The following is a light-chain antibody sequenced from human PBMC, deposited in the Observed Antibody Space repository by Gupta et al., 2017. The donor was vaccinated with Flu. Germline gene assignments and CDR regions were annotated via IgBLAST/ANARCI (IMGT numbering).Light chain of an antibody. CDR3: AAADGSRTGVV. CDR1: TTNRGGNA. Sequence: RVTIPCSGSTTNRGGNAVNWYHQLPGTAPNLLMYCNNKRHSVVPDRFSGAKSGTSASLATSGLQAKDDADYYCAAADGSRTGVVFGGGTKLTVL. CDR2: CNN. J-gene: IGLJ2*01. V-gene: IGLV1-44*01.